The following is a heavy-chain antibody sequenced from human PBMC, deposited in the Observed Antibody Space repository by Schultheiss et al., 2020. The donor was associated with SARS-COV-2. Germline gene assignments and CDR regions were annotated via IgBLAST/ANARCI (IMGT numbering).Heavy chain of an antibody. V-gene: IGHV3-66*01. Sequence: GGSLRLSCAASGFTFSSYDMHWVRQATGKGLEWVSVIYSGGSTYYADSVKGRFTISRDNSKNTLYLQMNSLRAEDTAVYYCAREPGVAVAGTGAFDIWGQGTMVTVSS. J-gene: IGHJ3*02. CDR2: IYSGGST. D-gene: IGHD6-19*01. CDR3: AREPGVAVAGTGAFDI. CDR1: GFTFSSYD.